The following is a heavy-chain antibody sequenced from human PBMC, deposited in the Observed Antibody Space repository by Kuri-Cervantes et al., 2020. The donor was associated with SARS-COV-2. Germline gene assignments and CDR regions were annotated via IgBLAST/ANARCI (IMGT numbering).Heavy chain of an antibody. D-gene: IGHD2-2*02. CDR2: ISSSSSYI. Sequence: GESLKISCAASGFTFSSYAMSWVRQAPGKGLEWVSSISSSSSYIYYADSVKGRFTISRDNAKNSLYLQMNSLRAEDTAVYYCARVPNVVPAAIGGGYWGQGTLVTVSS. CDR3: ARVPNVVPAAIGGGY. J-gene: IGHJ4*02. V-gene: IGHV3-21*01. CDR1: GFTFSSYA.